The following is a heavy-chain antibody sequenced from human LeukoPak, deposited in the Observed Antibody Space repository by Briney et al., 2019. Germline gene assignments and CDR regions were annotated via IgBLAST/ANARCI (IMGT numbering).Heavy chain of an antibody. D-gene: IGHD3-9*01. CDR3: AKDRLTGTPYYFDY. Sequence: GGSLSLSRAASGFTFSSYAMRWVRQAPGKGLEWVSGISFRGGSTHYADSVRDRFTISRDNSKNTLYLPMDSLSAEDRAVYYCAKDRLTGTPYYFDYGGQGTLVTVPS. CDR1: GFTFSSYA. V-gene: IGHV3-23*01. CDR2: ISFRGGST. J-gene: IGHJ4*02.